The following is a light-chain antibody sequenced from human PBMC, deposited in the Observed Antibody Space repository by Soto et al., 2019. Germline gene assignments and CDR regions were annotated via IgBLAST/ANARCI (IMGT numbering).Light chain of an antibody. CDR3: SSYTSSATLV. J-gene: IGLJ3*02. V-gene: IGLV2-14*03. Sequence: QSVLTQPASVSGSPGQSITISCTGTSSDVGGYNYVSWFQQYPGKAPKLIIYEVSHRPSGVSNRFSGSKSGSTASLIISGLQAEDEADYYCSSYTSSATLVFGGGTKLTVL. CDR2: EVS. CDR1: SSDVGGYNY.